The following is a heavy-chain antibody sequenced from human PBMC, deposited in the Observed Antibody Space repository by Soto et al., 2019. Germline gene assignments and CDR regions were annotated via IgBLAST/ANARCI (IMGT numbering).Heavy chain of an antibody. D-gene: IGHD3-22*01. J-gene: IGHJ5*02. CDR1: GASVSNGY. V-gene: IGHV4-59*02. CDR2: MYFGGSF. CDR3: ARSYYDSTGFAVDP. Sequence: QMQLQASGPGLVKPSETLSLTCNVSGASVSNGYRSWIRQPPGKGLEWIGFMYFGGSFNYNPSLTSRATISVDTSKNQFSMKLTSVTASDTAVYYCARSYYDSTGFAVDPWGQGTLVTVSS.